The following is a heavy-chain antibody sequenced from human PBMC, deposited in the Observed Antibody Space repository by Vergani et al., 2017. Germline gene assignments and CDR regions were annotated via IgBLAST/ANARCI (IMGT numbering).Heavy chain of an antibody. V-gene: IGHV1-2*02. J-gene: IGHJ4*02. CDR1: GYTFTDYF. CDR3: ARVGTSSNRDYFDY. Sequence: QVQLVQSGAEVKKPGASVKVSCKASGYTFTDYFMHWVRQAPGQGLEWMGWLNPNSGGTNYAQKFQGRVTMTRDTSISTAYMELSNLRSDDTAVYYCARVGTSSNRDYFDYWGQGTLVTVSS. D-gene: IGHD2-2*01. CDR2: LNPNSGGT.